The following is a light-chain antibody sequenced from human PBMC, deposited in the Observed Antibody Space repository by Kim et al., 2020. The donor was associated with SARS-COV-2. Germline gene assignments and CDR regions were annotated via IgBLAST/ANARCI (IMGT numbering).Light chain of an antibody. J-gene: IGKJ1*01. Sequence: ASVGDRVTITCRASQGISNYLAWYQQKPGKVPKLLIYAASALRSGVPSRFSGSGSGTDFTLTNTSLQPEDVAVYYCQQCKGAPWTFGHGTKVDIK. CDR2: AAS. V-gene: IGKV1-27*01. CDR1: QGISNY. CDR3: QQCKGAPWT.